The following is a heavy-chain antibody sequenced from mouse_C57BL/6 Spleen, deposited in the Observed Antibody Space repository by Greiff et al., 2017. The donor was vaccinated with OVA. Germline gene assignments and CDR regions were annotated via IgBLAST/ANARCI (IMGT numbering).Heavy chain of an antibody. Sequence: QVQLKQPGAELVKPGASVKMSCKASGYTFTSYWITWVKQRPGQGLEWIGDIYPGSGSTNYNEKFKSKATLTVDTSSSTAYMQLSSLTSEDSAVYYCARERYYGSNFDYWGQGTTLTVSS. V-gene: IGHV1-55*01. CDR2: IYPGSGST. CDR3: ARERYYGSNFDY. CDR1: GYTFTSYW. J-gene: IGHJ2*01. D-gene: IGHD1-1*01.